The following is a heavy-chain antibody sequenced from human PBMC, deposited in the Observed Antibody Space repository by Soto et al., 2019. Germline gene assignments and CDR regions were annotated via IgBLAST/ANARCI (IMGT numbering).Heavy chain of an antibody. CDR2: IYYTGST. V-gene: IGHV4-39*01. CDR3: ARQRYDIVTGYYNYGMDV. CDR1: GGSISSSSYY. D-gene: IGHD3-9*01. Sequence: SETLSLTCTVSGGSISSSSYYWGWIRQPPGKGLEWIGSIYYTGSTNYNPSLKSRVTISIDTSKNQFSLKLSSVTAADTAVYYCARQRYDIVTGYYNYGMDVWGQGTTVTVSS. J-gene: IGHJ6*02.